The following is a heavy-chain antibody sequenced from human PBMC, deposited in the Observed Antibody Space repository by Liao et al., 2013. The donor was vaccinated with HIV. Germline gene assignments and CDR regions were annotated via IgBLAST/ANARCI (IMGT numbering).Heavy chain of an antibody. CDR1: GGSISTYY. Sequence: QVQLQESGPGLVKPSETLSLTCTVSGGSISTYYWSWIRQPAGKGLEWIGRIHNSGSTNYNPSLKSRVTMSVDTSKNQFSLKLRSVTAADTAVYYCARDRNRKYYMDVWAKGTTVTVSS. CDR3: ARDRNRKYYMDV. J-gene: IGHJ6*03. V-gene: IGHV4-4*07. D-gene: IGHD2/OR15-2a*01. CDR2: IHNSGST.